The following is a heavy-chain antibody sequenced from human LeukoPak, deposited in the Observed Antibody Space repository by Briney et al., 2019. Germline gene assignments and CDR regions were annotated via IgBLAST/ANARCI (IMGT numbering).Heavy chain of an antibody. CDR1: GFTFSSYS. Sequence: GGSLRLSCAVSGFTFSSYSINWVRQAPGKGLEWVSSISSSSSYIYYADSVKGRFTISRDNAKNSLYLQMNSLRAEDTAVYYCVRGSLASGVVVYYYYYLDVWGKGTTVTVSS. D-gene: IGHD3-3*01. CDR2: ISSSSSYI. J-gene: IGHJ6*03. CDR3: VRGSLASGVVVYYYYYLDV. V-gene: IGHV3-21*01.